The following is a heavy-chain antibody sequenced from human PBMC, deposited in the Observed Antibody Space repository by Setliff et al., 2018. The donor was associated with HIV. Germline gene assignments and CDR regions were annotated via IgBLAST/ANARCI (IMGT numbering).Heavy chain of an antibody. CDR3: ARIGSGWSVGWFDP. CDR2: INHSGGT. J-gene: IGHJ5*02. V-gene: IGHV4-34*01. CDR1: GGSFSAYY. Sequence: SETLSLTCAVYGGSFSAYYWSWIRQTPGKGLEWIGEINHSGGTNYNPSLKSRVTMSVDTSKNQFSLKLRSVTAADTAVYYCARIGSGWSVGWFDPWGQGTLVTVSS. D-gene: IGHD6-13*01.